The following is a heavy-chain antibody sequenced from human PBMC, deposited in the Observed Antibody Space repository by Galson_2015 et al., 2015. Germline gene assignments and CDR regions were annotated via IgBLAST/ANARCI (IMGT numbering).Heavy chain of an antibody. CDR2: ISAYNGNT. CDR3: ARGTGVLWVAGPAPFGY. CDR1: GYTFTSYG. J-gene: IGHJ4*02. Sequence: SVKVSCKASGYTFTSYGISWVRQAPGQGLEWMGWISAYNGNTNYAQKLQGRVTMTTDTSTSTAYMELRSLRSDDTAVYYCARGTGVLWVAGPAPFGYWGQGTLVTVSS. V-gene: IGHV1-18*04. D-gene: IGHD3-16*01.